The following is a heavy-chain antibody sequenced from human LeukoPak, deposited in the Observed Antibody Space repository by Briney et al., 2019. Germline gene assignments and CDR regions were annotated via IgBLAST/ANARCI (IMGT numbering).Heavy chain of an antibody. J-gene: IGHJ5*02. Sequence: GESLKISCKGSGYIFISYWIGWVRQVPGKDLEWMGDIYPSESNTKYSPSFQGQVTISADKSISTAYLQWSSLKASDTAMYYCARQRRGYCGGDCYSSWFDPWGQGTLVTVSS. D-gene: IGHD2-21*02. CDR1: GYIFISYW. CDR3: ARQRRGYCGGDCYSSWFDP. V-gene: IGHV5-51*01. CDR2: IYPSESNT.